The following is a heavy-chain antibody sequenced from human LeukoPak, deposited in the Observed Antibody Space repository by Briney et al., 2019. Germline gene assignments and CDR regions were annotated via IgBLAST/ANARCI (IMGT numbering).Heavy chain of an antibody. D-gene: IGHD2-15*01. V-gene: IGHV4-59*01. Sequence: PSETLSLTCTVSGGSFSSYYWTWIRQPPGKGLEWIGYIDHGGSTNYNPSLRSRVSISSDTSKIQFSLELTSVTAADTAVYYCAVHCSGGSCYEGRPNDYWGQGTLVTVSS. J-gene: IGHJ4*02. CDR1: GGSFSSYY. CDR2: IDHGGST. CDR3: AVHCSGGSCYEGRPNDY.